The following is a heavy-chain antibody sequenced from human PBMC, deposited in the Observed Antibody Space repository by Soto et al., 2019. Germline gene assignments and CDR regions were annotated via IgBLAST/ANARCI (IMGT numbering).Heavy chain of an antibody. CDR3: AREVPPSSGFDY. V-gene: IGHV2-5*02. J-gene: IGHJ4*02. D-gene: IGHD2-2*01. CDR2: IYWDDDK. Sequence: SGPTLVKPTQTLTLTCTLSGFSLSTSGVGVGWIRQPPGKALEWLALIYWDDDKRCSPSLKSRPTITKDTSKNQVVLTMTNMDPVDTATYYCAREVPPSSGFDYWGQGTLVTVSS. CDR1: GFSLSTSGVG.